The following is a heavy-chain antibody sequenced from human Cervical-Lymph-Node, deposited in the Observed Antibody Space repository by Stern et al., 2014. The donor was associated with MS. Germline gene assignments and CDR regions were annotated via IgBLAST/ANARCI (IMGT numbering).Heavy chain of an antibody. J-gene: IGHJ4*02. CDR3: AKEGDYVWGNYREM. D-gene: IGHD3-16*02. V-gene: IGHV7-4-1*02. CDR1: GYTFTTYA. Sequence: VQLVESGSELKKPGASVKVSCKTSGYTFTTYAINWVRQAPGQGLEWMGWINTHTGNPTYAQDFTGRFVFSLDTSISTAYLEISSLRAEDTAVYYCAKEGDYVWGNYREMWGQGTLVTVSS. CDR2: INTHTGNP.